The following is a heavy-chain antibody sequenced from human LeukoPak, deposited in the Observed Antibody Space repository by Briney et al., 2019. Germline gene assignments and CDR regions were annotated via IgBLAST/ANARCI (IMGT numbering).Heavy chain of an antibody. V-gene: IGHV4-38-2*02. CDR1: GYSISSGYY. D-gene: IGHD2-2*01. J-gene: IGHJ3*02. CDR3: ARMRSRTPYDAFDI. CDR2: IYHSGST. Sequence: SETLSLTCTVSGYSISSGYYWGWIRQPPGKGLEWIGSIYHSGSTYYNPSLKSRVTISVDTSKNQFSLKLSSVAAADTAVYYCARMRSRTPYDAFDIWGQGTMVTVSS.